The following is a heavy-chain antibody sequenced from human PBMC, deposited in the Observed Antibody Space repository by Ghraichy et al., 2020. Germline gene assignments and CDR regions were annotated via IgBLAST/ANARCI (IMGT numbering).Heavy chain of an antibody. Sequence: SQTLSLTCTVSGGSISSSSYYWGWIRQPPGKGLEWIGSIYYSGSTYYNPSLKSRVTISVDTSKNQFSLKLSSVTAADTAVYYCARLPYGAVAGTQLPSSREDYWGQGTLVTVSS. CDR2: IYYSGST. D-gene: IGHD6-19*01. J-gene: IGHJ4*02. CDR1: GGSISSSSYY. CDR3: ARLPYGAVAGTQLPSSREDY. V-gene: IGHV4-39*01.